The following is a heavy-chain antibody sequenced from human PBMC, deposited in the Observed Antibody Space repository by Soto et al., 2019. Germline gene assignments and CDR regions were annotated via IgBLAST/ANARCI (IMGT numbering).Heavy chain of an antibody. V-gene: IGHV3-30-3*01. CDR3: ASLGGHEAFDI. CDR1: GFTFSSYA. D-gene: IGHD3-16*01. J-gene: IGHJ3*02. Sequence: QVQLVESGGGVVQPGRSLRLSCAASGFTFSSYAMHWVRQAPGKGLEWVAVISYDGSNKYYADSVKGRFTISRDNSKNTLYLQMNSLRAEDTAVYYCASLGGHEAFDIWGQGTMVTVSS. CDR2: ISYDGSNK.